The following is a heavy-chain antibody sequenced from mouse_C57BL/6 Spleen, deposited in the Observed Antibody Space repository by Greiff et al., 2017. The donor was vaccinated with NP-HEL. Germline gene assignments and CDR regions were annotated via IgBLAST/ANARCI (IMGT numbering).Heavy chain of an antibody. CDR3: TRDPTGDYYFDY. J-gene: IGHJ2*01. CDR1: GFTFSSYA. Sequence: EVKVVESGEGLVKPGGSLKLSCAASGFTFSSYAMSWVRQTPEKRLEWVAYISSGGDYLYYADTVKGRFTISRDNARNTLYLQMSSLKSEDTAMYYCTRDPTGDYYFDYWGQGTTLTVSS. V-gene: IGHV5-9-1*02. CDR2: ISSGGDYL.